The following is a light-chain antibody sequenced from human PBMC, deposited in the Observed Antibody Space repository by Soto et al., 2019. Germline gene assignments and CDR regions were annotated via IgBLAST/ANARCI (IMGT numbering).Light chain of an antibody. CDR2: FAS. V-gene: IGKV3-20*01. CDR3: QHYGGSPPP. J-gene: IGKJ1*01. Sequence: EIVLTQSPGTLSLSPGESATLSCRASQSISNSYIAWYQHKPGQAPRLLIYFASNRASGIPDRFTGGGSGTDFTLTISRLEPEDFAVYYCQHYGGSPPPFGQGTKVEVK. CDR1: QSISNSY.